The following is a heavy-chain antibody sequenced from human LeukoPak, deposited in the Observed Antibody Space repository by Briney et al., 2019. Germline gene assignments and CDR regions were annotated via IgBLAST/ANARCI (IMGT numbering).Heavy chain of an antibody. D-gene: IGHD3-16*01. Sequence: PSETLSLTCTVSGYSISSGYYWGWIRQPPGKGLEWIGSIYHSGSTYYNPSLKSRVTISVDTSKNQFSLKLSSVTAADTAVYYCARDLRLGTNGFPNWFDPWGQGTLVTVSS. V-gene: IGHV4-38-2*02. J-gene: IGHJ5*02. CDR2: IYHSGST. CDR3: ARDLRLGTNGFPNWFDP. CDR1: GYSISSGYY.